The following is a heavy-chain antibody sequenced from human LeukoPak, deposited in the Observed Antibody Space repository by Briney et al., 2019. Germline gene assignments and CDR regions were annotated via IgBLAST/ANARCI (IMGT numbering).Heavy chain of an antibody. J-gene: IGHJ3*02. CDR3: AREGHCSTTSCALDAIEI. V-gene: IGHV3-48*01. CDR2: ISSSSGTI. CDR1: GFTFSSYS. Sequence: PGGSLRLSCATSGFTFSSYSVNWVRQAPGKGLEWVSYISSSSGTIYYADSVKGRFTISRDNAKNSLSLQMNSLRAEDTAVYYCAREGHCSTTSCALDAIEIWGQGTLVVVSS. D-gene: IGHD2-2*01.